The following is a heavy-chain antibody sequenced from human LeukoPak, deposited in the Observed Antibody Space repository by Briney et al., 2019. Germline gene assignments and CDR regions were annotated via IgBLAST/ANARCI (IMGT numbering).Heavy chain of an antibody. J-gene: IGHJ3*02. CDR3: ARGTQAVAAFDI. Sequence: PGGSLRLSCAASGFTFSSYAMSWVRQAPGKGLEWVSAISGSGGSTYYADSVKGRFTISRDNAKNSLYLQMNSLRAEDTAVYYCARGTQAVAAFDIWGQGTMVTVSS. CDR2: ISGSGGST. V-gene: IGHV3-23*01. CDR1: GFTFSSYA.